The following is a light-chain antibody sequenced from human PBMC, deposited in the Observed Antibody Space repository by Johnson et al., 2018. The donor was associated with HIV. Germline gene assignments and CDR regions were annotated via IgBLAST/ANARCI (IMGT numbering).Light chain of an antibody. J-gene: IGLJ1*01. CDR1: SSNIESHT. Sequence: QAVLTQPPSASGTPGQQVTISCSGSSSNIESHTVNWYQQLPGTAPKLLIYKIDQRPSGVPDRFSGSKSGTSASLAISRLQAEDQADYYCAAWDDNLTGSYVFGTGTTVTVL. V-gene: IGLV1-44*01. CDR2: KID. CDR3: AAWDDNLTGSYV.